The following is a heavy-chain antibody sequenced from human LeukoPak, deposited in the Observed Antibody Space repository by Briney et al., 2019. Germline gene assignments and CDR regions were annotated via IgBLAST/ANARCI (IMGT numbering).Heavy chain of an antibody. J-gene: IGHJ4*02. Sequence: SVKVSCKASGGTFSSYAISWVRQAPGQGLEWMGRIIPILGIANYAQKFQGRVTITADKSTSTAYVELSSLRSEDTAVYYCARDPANYDPEFDYWGQGTLVTVS. CDR3: ARDPANYDPEFDY. V-gene: IGHV1-69*04. D-gene: IGHD3-22*01. CDR2: IIPILGIA. CDR1: GGTFSSYA.